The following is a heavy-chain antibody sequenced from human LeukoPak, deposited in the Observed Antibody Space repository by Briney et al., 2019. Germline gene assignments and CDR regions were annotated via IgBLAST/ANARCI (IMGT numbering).Heavy chain of an antibody. Sequence: GGSLRLSCAASGFTVSSNYMSWVRQAPGKGLEWVSVIYSGGSTYYADSVKGRFTISRDNSKNTLYLQMNSLRAEDTAVYYCARDRQQLVVSSFDYWGQGTLVTVSS. V-gene: IGHV3-66*01. D-gene: IGHD6-13*01. CDR3: ARDRQQLVVSSFDY. CDR1: GFTVSSNY. J-gene: IGHJ4*02. CDR2: IYSGGST.